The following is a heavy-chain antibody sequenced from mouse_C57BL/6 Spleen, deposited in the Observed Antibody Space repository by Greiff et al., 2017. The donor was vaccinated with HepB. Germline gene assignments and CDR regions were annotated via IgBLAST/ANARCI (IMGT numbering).Heavy chain of an antibody. V-gene: IGHV1-52*01. D-gene: IGHD3-2*02. CDR2: IDPSDSET. J-gene: IGHJ3*01. Sequence: QVHVKQPGAELVRPGSSVKLSCKASGYTFTSYWMHWVKQRPIQGLEWIGNIDPSDSETHYNQKFKDKATLTVDKSSSTAYMQLSSLTSEDSAVYYCASTAQAPFAYWGQGTLVTVSA. CDR1: GYTFTSYW. CDR3: ASTAQAPFAY.